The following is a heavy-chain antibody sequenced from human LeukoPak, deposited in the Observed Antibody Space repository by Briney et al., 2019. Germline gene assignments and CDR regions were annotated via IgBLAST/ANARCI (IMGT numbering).Heavy chain of an antibody. V-gene: IGHV3-20*04. CDR3: ARGSAVTANNFDF. Sequence: GSLRLSCAASGFTFDDFAMHWVRQPPGKGLEWVSFINKNGSNSYYSDSVKGRFTISRDNAKNSLYLQMNSLRAEDTAVYYCARGSAVTANNFDFWGQGTLVTVSS. CDR1: GFTFDDFA. D-gene: IGHD4-11*01. CDR2: INKNGSNS. J-gene: IGHJ4*02.